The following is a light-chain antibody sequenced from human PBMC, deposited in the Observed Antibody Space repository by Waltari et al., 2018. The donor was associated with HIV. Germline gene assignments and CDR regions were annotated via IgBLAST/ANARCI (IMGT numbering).Light chain of an antibody. J-gene: IGKJ2*01. CDR2: DAA. Sequence: EIVMTQSPPTLSVSPGQRVTLPCRASQSLSAKVAWYQQRPGQAPRLRIFDAATRPTGIPARFSGSGSGTEFTLTISSLQSEDFATYFCQQYDSGPRGITFGQGTMLEIK. V-gene: IGKV3-15*01. CDR1: QSLSAK. CDR3: QQYDSGPRGIT.